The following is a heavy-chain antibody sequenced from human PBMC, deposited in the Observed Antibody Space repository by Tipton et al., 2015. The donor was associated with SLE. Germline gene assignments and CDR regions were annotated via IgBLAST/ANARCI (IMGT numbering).Heavy chain of an antibody. CDR2: VNPDTGGT. CDR1: GYTFSSNY. CDR3: AGEGSRCGRYVFDY. J-gene: IGHJ4*01. V-gene: IGHV1-46*01. D-gene: IGHD1-1*01. Sequence: QLVQSGAEVKKPGASVKVSCTASGYTFSSNYIHWVRQAPGQGLEWMGIVNPDTGGTSYAQRFQGRVTVTADTSSSTVYVELSSLRVDATAFCYWAGEGSRCGRYVFDYWGHGSLVTVSS.